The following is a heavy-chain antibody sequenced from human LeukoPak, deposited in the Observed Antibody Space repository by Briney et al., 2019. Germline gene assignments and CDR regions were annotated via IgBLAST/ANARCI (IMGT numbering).Heavy chain of an antibody. CDR3: ARRVAAAGTRDAFDI. CDR2: IYPGDSDT. Sequence: GESLKISCKGSGYSFTSYWISWVRQMPGKGLEWMGIIYPGDSDTRYSPSFQGQVTISADKSISTAYLQWSSLKASDTAMYYCARRVAAAGTRDAFDIWGQGTMVTVSS. J-gene: IGHJ3*02. V-gene: IGHV5-51*01. D-gene: IGHD6-13*01. CDR1: GYSFTSYW.